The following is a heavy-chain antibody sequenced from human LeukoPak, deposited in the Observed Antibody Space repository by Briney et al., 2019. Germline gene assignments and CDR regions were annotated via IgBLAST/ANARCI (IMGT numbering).Heavy chain of an antibody. V-gene: IGHV4-31*03. D-gene: IGHD6-6*01. J-gene: IGHJ6*02. CDR2: TYYSGST. CDR1: GGSISSGGYY. Sequence: SETLSLTCTVSGGSISSGGYYWSWIRQHPGKGLEWIGYTYYSGSTYYNPSPKSRVTISVDTSKNQFSLKLSSVTAADTAVYYCARDSYSSSHYGMDVWGQGTTVTVSS. CDR3: ARDSYSSSHYGMDV.